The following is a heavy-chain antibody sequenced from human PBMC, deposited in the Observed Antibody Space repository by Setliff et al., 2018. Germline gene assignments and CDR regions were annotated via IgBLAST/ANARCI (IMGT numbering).Heavy chain of an antibody. CDR1: GFTFSDYY. CDR2: ISSSGSTI. D-gene: IGHD3-10*01. Sequence: GGSLRLSCAASGFTFSDYYMSWIRQAPGKGLEWVSYISSSGSTIYYADSVKGRFTISRDNAKNTLYLQMNSLRPDDTAVYYCAKDIYGSGGHPYWGQGTLVTVSS. J-gene: IGHJ4*02. CDR3: AKDIYGSGGHPY. V-gene: IGHV3-11*04.